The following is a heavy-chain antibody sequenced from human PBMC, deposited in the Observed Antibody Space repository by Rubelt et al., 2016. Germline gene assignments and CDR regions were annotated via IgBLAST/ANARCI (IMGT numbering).Heavy chain of an antibody. D-gene: IGHD1-26*01. CDR2: ISGSGGST. CDR3: AKFSQVCGSYPVCWFDP. V-gene: IGHV3-23*01. Sequence: GKGLEWVSAISGSGGSTYYADSVKGRFTISRDNSKNTLYLQMNSLRAEDTAVYYCAKFSQVCGSYPVCWFDPWGQGTLVTVSS. J-gene: IGHJ5*02.